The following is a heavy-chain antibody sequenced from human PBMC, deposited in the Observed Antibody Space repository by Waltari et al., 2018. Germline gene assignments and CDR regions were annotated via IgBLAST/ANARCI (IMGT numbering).Heavy chain of an antibody. CDR2: INPNSGGT. CDR3: ARERATSYGSGSYYDYYYYYGMDV. D-gene: IGHD3-10*01. CDR1: GYTFTGYY. V-gene: IGHV1-2*06. Sequence: QVQLVQSGAEVKKPGASVKVSCTASGYTFTGYYMHWVRQAPGQGLEWMGRINPNSGGTNYAQKFQGRVTMTRDTSISTAYMELSRLRSDDTAVYYCARERATSYGSGSYYDYYYYYGMDVWGQGTTVTVSS. J-gene: IGHJ6*02.